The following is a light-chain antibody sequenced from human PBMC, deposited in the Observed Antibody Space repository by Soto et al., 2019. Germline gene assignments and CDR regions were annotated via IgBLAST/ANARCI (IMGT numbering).Light chain of an antibody. CDR2: DVT. Sequence: QSALTQPPSASGSPGQSVAISCTGTSSDIGGYNFVSWYQQHPGNAPKLMIYDVTKRPSGVPDRFSGSKSGNTATLIVSGLQAEDEADYYCSSHGGSNNPYVFGPGTKVTVL. CDR3: SSHGGSNNPYV. V-gene: IGLV2-8*01. J-gene: IGLJ1*01. CDR1: SSDIGGYNF.